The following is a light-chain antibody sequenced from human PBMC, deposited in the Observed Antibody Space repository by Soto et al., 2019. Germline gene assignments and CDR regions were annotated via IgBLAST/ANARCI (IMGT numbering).Light chain of an antibody. V-gene: IGKV3-15*01. Sequence: EVVLTQSPDTLSLSPGERATLSCRASQTISSNYVAWYQRKPGQAPRLLIYGASTRATGIPARFSGSGSGTEFTLTISSLQSEDFAVYYCQQYNNWPPLTFGQGSKADIK. J-gene: IGKJ1*01. CDR2: GAS. CDR3: QQYNNWPPLT. CDR1: QTISSN.